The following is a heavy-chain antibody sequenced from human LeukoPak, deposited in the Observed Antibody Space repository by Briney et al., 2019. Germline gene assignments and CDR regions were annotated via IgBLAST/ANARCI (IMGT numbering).Heavy chain of an antibody. Sequence: ASVKVSCKASGYTFTGYYMHWVRQAPGQGLEWMGWINPNSGGTNYAQKFQGRVTMTRDTSISTAYMELSRLRSDGTAVYYCASFSSGLLRSYMDVWGKGTTVTVSS. CDR2: INPNSGGT. CDR3: ASFSSGLLRSYMDV. J-gene: IGHJ6*03. D-gene: IGHD2-15*01. V-gene: IGHV1-2*02. CDR1: GYTFTGYY.